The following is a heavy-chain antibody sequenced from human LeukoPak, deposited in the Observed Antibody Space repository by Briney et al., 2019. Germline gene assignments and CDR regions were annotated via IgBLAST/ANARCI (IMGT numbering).Heavy chain of an antibody. CDR1: GFTFSSYS. D-gene: IGHD3-3*01. CDR3: ARLERDYGMDV. Sequence: PGGSLRLSCAASGFTFSSYSKNWVRQAPGKGLEWVSSISSSSSYIYYADSVKGRFTISRDNAKNSLYLQMNSLRAEDTAVYYCARLERDYGMDVWGQGTTVTVSS. V-gene: IGHV3-21*01. CDR2: ISSSSSYI. J-gene: IGHJ6*02.